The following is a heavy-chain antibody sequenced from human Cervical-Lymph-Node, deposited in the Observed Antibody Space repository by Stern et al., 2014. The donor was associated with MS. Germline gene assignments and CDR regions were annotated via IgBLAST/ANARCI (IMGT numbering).Heavy chain of an antibody. V-gene: IGHV7-4-1*02. CDR2: LNTNTGNS. J-gene: IGHJ4*02. CDR1: GYTFTHYP. D-gene: IGHD5-18*01. CDR3: ARDFVDTPMVTRSDYFDL. Sequence: QVQLVQSGSELKKPGASVKVSCKTSGYTFTHYPINWVRQAPGQGLEWMGWLNTNTGNSTYAQGFTGRFVFSLDTSVSTAYLQISSLKAEDTAVYFCARDFVDTPMVTRSDYFDLWGQGTLVTVSS.